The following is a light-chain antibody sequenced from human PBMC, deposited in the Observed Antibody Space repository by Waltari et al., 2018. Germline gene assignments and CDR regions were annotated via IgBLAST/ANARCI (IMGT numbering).Light chain of an antibody. V-gene: IGLV3-1*01. CDR3: QALGTGAWV. CDR2: QDT. J-gene: IGLJ3*02. CDR1: ILGNKY. Sequence: SYELTQPPSVSVSPGQTASITCSGDILGNKYASWYQQKPGQSPLLVIYQDTKRPSEIPERFSGSKSANAATLPITGTQAMDEADYYCQALGTGAWVFGGGTKLTVL.